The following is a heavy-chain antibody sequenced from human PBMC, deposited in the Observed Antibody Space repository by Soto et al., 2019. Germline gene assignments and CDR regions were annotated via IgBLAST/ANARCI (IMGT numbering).Heavy chain of an antibody. CDR1: GYTFIRYG. J-gene: IGHJ6*02. V-gene: IGHV1-18*01. CDR2: ISPYNDYT. CDR3: ARGCYYDGVWGKLNQYCFDF. Sequence: QVRLVQPAAEVKKPGASVKVSCNTSGYTFIRYGIAWVRQAPGQGLEWMGWISPYNDYTNYAQKFQGRVRITADTSTETVYLELRPLTSDGTAVYYCARGCYYDGVWGKLNQYCFDFWGQGTTVSVSS. D-gene: IGHD3-16*01.